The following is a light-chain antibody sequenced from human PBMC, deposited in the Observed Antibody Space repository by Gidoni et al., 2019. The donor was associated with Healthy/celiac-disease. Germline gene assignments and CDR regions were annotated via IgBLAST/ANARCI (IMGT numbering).Light chain of an antibody. V-gene: IGKV3-15*01. J-gene: IGKJ3*01. CDR2: GAS. CDR1: QRVSSN. CDR3: QQYNNWPPLFT. Sequence: DIVMTQSPATLSVSPGERATLSCRASQRVSSNLAWYQQKPGQAPRLLLFGASTRATGIPARFSGSGSGTEFTLTISSLQSEDFAVYYCQQYNNWPPLFTFGPGTKVDIK.